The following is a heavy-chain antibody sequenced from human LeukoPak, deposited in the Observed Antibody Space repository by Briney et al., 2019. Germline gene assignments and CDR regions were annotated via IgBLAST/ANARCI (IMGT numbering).Heavy chain of an antibody. J-gene: IGHJ4*02. Sequence: PGGSLRLSCAASGFTFSDYAMTWVRQAPGKGLEWVSSIGVSGGSTFYADSVKGRFTNSRDNSKNTLYLQMNSLRAEDTAVYYCAKRFIYFDYWGQGTLVTVSS. D-gene: IGHD3-10*01. CDR2: IGVSGGST. CDR1: GFTFSDYA. V-gene: IGHV3-23*01. CDR3: AKRFIYFDY.